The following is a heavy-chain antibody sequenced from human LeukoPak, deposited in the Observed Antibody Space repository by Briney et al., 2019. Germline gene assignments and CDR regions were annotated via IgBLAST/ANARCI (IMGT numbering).Heavy chain of an antibody. D-gene: IGHD1-26*01. Sequence: PGGSQRLSCAASGFTFSSYAMHWVRQAPGKGLEWVALISYDGSNKYYADSVKGRFTISRDNSKNTLYLQMNSLRTEDTAVYYCARDLVGATTGGYWGQGTLVTVSS. V-gene: IGHV3-30*04. J-gene: IGHJ4*02. CDR2: ISYDGSNK. CDR3: ARDLVGATTGGY. CDR1: GFTFSSYA.